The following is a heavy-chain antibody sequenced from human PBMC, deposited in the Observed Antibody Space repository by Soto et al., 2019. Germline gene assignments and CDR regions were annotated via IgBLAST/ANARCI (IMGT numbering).Heavy chain of an antibody. CDR3: AKDSFSRNGIYDPFHV. CDR2: IGGDGYKP. V-gene: IGHV3-23*01. J-gene: IGHJ3*01. D-gene: IGHD3-3*02. CDR1: EFIFSDYA. Sequence: EAQLLESGGGLVQPGGSLRLSCVASEFIFSDYAMSWVRQAPGEGPEWVSVIGGDGYKPEYADSVKGRFTVSRDNSKNMLYLQMDSLRVDDTAVYYCAKDSFSRNGIYDPFHVWGPGTMVT.